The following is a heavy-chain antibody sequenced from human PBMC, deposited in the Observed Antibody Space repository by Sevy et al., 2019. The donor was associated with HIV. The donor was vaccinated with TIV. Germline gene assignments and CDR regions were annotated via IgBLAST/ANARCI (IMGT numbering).Heavy chain of an antibody. V-gene: IGHV1-24*01. Sequence: ASVKVSCKVFGYTLSELSMHWVRQTPGKGLEWMGSFDPEDGETIYAQKFQGRVAMTEDTSTDTAYMELRSLRSEDTAVFYCAITKDYYDSSCYPVDYWGQGTLVTVS. D-gene: IGHD3-22*01. CDR3: AITKDYYDSSCYPVDY. CDR1: GYTLSELS. J-gene: IGHJ4*02. CDR2: FDPEDGET.